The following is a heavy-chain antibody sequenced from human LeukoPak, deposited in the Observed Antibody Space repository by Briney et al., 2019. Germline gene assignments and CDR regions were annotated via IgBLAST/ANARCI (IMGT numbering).Heavy chain of an antibody. J-gene: IGHJ4*02. Sequence: SETLSLTCAVYGGSFSGYYWSWIRQPTGKGLEWIGEINHSGSTNYNPSLKSRVTISVDTSKNQFSLKLSSVTAADTAVYYCARGRPFHSGYDLVGVDYWGQGTLVTLSS. V-gene: IGHV4-34*01. CDR1: GGSFSGYY. CDR3: ARGRPFHSGYDLVGVDY. CDR2: INHSGST. D-gene: IGHD5-12*01.